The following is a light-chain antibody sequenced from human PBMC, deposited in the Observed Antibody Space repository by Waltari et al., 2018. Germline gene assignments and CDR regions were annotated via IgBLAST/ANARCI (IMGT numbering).Light chain of an antibody. CDR1: QSVSSSY. CDR2: GAS. Sequence: EIVLTQSPGTLSLSPGERVTLSCRASQSVSSSYLAWYQQKPGQAPRLLIYGASSRATGIPDRVSGSGSGTDFTLTISRLEPEDFAVYYCQQYGSSLWTFGQGTKVEIK. V-gene: IGKV3-20*01. CDR3: QQYGSSLWT. J-gene: IGKJ1*01.